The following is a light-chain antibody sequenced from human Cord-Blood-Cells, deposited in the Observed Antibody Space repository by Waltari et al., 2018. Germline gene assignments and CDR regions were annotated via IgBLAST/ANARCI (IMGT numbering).Light chain of an antibody. CDR2: AAS. Sequence: DIQMTQSPSSLSASVGDRVTITCRASQSISSYLNWYQQKPGKAPKLPIYAASSLQSGVPSRFSGSGSGTDFTLTISSLQPEDFATYYCQQSYSTPLTFGGGT. CDR3: QQSYSTPLT. V-gene: IGKV1-39*01. J-gene: IGKJ4*01. CDR1: QSISSY.